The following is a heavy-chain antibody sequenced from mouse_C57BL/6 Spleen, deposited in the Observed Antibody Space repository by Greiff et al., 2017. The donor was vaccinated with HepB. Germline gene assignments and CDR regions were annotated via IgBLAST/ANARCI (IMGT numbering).Heavy chain of an antibody. CDR3: AREGGLRYYAMDY. J-gene: IGHJ4*01. D-gene: IGHD2-4*01. V-gene: IGHV1-54*01. CDR1: GYAFTNYL. CDR2: INPGSGGT. Sequence: QVHVKQSGAELVRPGTSVKVSCKASGYAFTNYLIEWVKQRPGQGLEWIGVINPGSGGTNYNEKFKGKATLTADKSSSTAYMQLSSLTSEDSAVYFCAREGGLRYYAMDYWGQGTSVTVSS.